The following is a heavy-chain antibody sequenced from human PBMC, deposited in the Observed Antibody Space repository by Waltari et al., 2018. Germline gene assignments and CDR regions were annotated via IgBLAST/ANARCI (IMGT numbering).Heavy chain of an antibody. Sequence: EVQVVESGGGLVQPGGSLKLSCATSGFSFSGSSIHWVRQTSGKGREWVGRIRKKPYNYATAYSASVKGRFTISRDDSKNTAFLQMNSLMTEDTAVNYCSGGEVTGTDFWGQGTLVTVSS. D-gene: IGHD6-19*01. CDR2: IRKKPYNYAT. J-gene: IGHJ4*02. CDR3: SGGEVTGTDF. V-gene: IGHV3-73*01. CDR1: GFSFSGSS.